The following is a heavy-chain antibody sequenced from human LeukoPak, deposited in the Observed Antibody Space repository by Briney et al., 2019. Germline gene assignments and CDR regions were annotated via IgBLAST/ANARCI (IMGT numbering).Heavy chain of an antibody. D-gene: IGHD3-22*01. CDR2: SNTDGSNT. J-gene: IGHJ4*02. CDR1: GFSFSRHW. Sequence: GGSLRLSCAASGFSFSRHWMHWVRQAPGKGLVWVSRSNTDGSNTRYADSVKGRFTISRDNAKNTLYLQMNSLRAEDTAAYYCVRDSGYYYFDNWGRGTVVTVSS. V-gene: IGHV3-74*01. CDR3: VRDSGYYYFDN.